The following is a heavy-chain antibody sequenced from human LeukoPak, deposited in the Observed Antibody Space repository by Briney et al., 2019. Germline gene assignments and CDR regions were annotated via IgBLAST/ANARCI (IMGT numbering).Heavy chain of an antibody. J-gene: IGHJ4*02. CDR3: ARHISVAATPIDY. D-gene: IGHD2-15*01. CDR1: GGSTSSYY. Sequence: SETLSLTCTVSGGSTSSYYWSWIRQPPGKGLEWIGEINHSGSTNYNPSLKSRVTISVDTSKNQFSLKLSSVTAADTAVYYCARHISVAATPIDYWGQGTLVTVSS. CDR2: INHSGST. V-gene: IGHV4-34*01.